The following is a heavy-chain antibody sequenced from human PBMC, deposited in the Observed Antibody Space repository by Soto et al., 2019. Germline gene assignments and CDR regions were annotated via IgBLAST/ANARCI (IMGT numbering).Heavy chain of an antibody. CDR1: GFTFSSYW. CDR2: INSDGSST. J-gene: IGHJ6*03. D-gene: IGHD3-3*01. Sequence: GGSLRLSCAASGFTFSSYWMHWVRQAPGKGLVWVSRINSDGSSTSYGDSVKGRFTISRDNAKNTLYLQMNSLRAEDTAVYYCARDLHYDFWSGYSPGNMDVWGKGTTVTVSS. V-gene: IGHV3-74*01. CDR3: ARDLHYDFWSGYSPGNMDV.